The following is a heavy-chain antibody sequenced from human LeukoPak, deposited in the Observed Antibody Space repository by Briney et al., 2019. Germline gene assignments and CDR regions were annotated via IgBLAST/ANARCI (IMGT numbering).Heavy chain of an antibody. Sequence: ASVKVSCKASGYTCTGYYMHWGRQAPGQGLEWMGWVNPNSGGTNYAQKFQGRVTMIRDTSISTAYMELSRLRSDDTAVYYCARDRGARVGSSSSWYGVFDPWGQGTLVTASS. J-gene: IGHJ5*02. CDR2: VNPNSGGT. V-gene: IGHV1-2*02. CDR1: GYTCTGYY. D-gene: IGHD6-13*01. CDR3: ARDRGARVGSSSSWYGVFDP.